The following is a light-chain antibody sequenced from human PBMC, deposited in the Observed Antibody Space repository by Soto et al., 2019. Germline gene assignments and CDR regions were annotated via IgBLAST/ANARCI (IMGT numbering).Light chain of an antibody. Sequence: EIVLTQSPGTLSLSPGERATLSCRASQSVSSNYLAWYQQKPGQAPRLLIYGASSRATGIPDRFSGSGSGTDFTLTSSRLEPEEFAVYYCQHYGRSAYTFGQGTTLEIK. J-gene: IGKJ2*01. V-gene: IGKV3-20*01. CDR3: QHYGRSAYT. CDR2: GAS. CDR1: QSVSSNY.